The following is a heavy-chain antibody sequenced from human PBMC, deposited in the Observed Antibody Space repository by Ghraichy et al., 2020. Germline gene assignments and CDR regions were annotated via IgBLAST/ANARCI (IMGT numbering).Heavy chain of an antibody. J-gene: IGHJ4*02. V-gene: IGHV3-23*01. CDR1: GFTFSSYA. CDR2: IYASGDTT. CDR3: VKDFPRDKTAPLTFFDN. Sequence: GGSLRLSCAASGFTFSSYAMSWVRQAPGKGLEWVSGIYASGDTTYYADSVKGRFTISRDNSKNTLFLQMNSLRAEDTALYYCVKDFPRDKTAPLTFFDNWGQGTLVTVSS. D-gene: IGHD2-15*01.